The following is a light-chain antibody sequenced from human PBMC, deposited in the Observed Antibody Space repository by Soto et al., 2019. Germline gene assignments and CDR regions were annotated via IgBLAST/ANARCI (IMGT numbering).Light chain of an antibody. J-gene: IGKJ1*01. CDR1: QSISTH. Sequence: DIQMTQSPSSLSASVGYRVTITCLASQSISTHLSWYQQTPGKAPKLLIYAASSLQSGVPSRFSGTGSGTDFTLTISSLQPEDFATYYCQRSYITPWTFGQGTKVDIK. CDR2: AAS. V-gene: IGKV1-39*01. CDR3: QRSYITPWT.